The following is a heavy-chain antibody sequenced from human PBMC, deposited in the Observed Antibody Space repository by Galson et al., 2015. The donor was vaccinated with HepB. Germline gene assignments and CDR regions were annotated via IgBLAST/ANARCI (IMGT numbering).Heavy chain of an antibody. V-gene: IGHV3-15*01. Sequence: SLRLSCAASRFTFTNAWMNWVRQAPGKGLEWVGRIKSKTGGGTTDYAAPVKGRFTISRDDSKSTLYLQMNSLKTEDTAVYYCTVYLTSSVAATGRASTRAWFDPWGQGTLVTVSP. D-gene: IGHD6-13*01. J-gene: IGHJ5*02. CDR1: RFTFTNAW. CDR2: IKSKTGGGTT. CDR3: TVYLTSSVAATGRASTRAWFDP.